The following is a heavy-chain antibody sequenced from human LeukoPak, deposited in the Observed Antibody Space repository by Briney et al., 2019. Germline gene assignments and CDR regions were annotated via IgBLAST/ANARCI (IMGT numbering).Heavy chain of an antibody. CDR3: ARSRERICTNPPCYVDLQAT. V-gene: IGHV4-61*02. Sequence: PSETLSLTCTVSGGSISSGSYYWTWIRQPAGKGLEWIGRIYITESANYNSSLEGRVTILVDTSKNQFSLKLSSVTAADTAIYYCARSRERICTNPPCYVDLQATWGQGALVTVSP. D-gene: IGHD2-8*01. CDR2: IYITESA. J-gene: IGHJ4*02. CDR1: GGSISSGSYY.